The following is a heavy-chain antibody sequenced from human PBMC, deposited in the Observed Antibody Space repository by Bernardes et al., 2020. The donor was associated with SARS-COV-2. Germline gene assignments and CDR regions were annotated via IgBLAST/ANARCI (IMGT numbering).Heavy chain of an antibody. CDR1: GGSITSSDYY. D-gene: IGHD3-3*01. Sequence: SETLSLTCTVSGGSITSSDYYWAWIRRPPGKGLEWIGTIFYSGNTYYNPSLKSRLTISVDTSKNQFSLKLSSLTAADTAVYYCARQEIHPFGHFYGMGVWGQGTTVTVSS. CDR2: IFYSGNT. CDR3: ARQEIHPFGHFYGMGV. J-gene: IGHJ6*02. V-gene: IGHV4-39*01.